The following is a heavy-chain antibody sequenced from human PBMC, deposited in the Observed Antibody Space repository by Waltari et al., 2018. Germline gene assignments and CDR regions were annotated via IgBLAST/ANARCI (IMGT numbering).Heavy chain of an antibody. CDR2: IKYDESEV. J-gene: IGHJ4*02. D-gene: IGHD3-10*01. Sequence: EVQLVESGGGWVQPGGSLRLSCAASGFTFGGHWMSWVRQAPGKGLEWVANIKYDESEVYYVDSVKGRFTISRDNAKNSVFLEMNSLRAEDTATYYCARDSITLFDYWGQGTLVTVSS. CDR3: ARDSITLFDY. CDR1: GFTFGGHW. V-gene: IGHV3-7*01.